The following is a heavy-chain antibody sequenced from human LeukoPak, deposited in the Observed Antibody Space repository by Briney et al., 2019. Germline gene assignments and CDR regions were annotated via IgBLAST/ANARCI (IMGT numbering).Heavy chain of an antibody. CDR2: IKQDGSEK. CDR3: AREMVRGVITIDY. Sequence: GGSLRLSCAASGFTSSSYWMSSVRRAPGKGLEWVANIKQDGSEKYYVDSVKGRFTISRDNAKNSLYLQMNSLRAEDTAVYYCAREMVRGVITIDYWGQGTLVTVSS. D-gene: IGHD3-10*01. J-gene: IGHJ4*02. CDR1: GFTSSSYW. V-gene: IGHV3-7*01.